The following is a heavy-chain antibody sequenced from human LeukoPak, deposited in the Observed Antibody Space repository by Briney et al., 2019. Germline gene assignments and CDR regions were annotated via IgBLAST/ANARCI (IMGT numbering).Heavy chain of an antibody. V-gene: IGHV1-2*05. D-gene: IGHD3-10*01. J-gene: IGHJ6*02. Sequence: ASVKVSCKASGYTFTDYHMDWVRQAPGQGLEWLGRIIPSSGGTNYGQRFQGRVTMTRDTSITTAYMELSRLRSDDTVMYYCALNLRAPATGMDVWGQGTTVTVSS. CDR3: ALNLRAPATGMDV. CDR1: GYTFTDYH. CDR2: IIPSSGGT.